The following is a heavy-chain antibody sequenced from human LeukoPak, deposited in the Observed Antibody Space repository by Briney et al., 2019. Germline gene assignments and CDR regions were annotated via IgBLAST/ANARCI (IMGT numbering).Heavy chain of an antibody. CDR3: ASAGPAAPQDKYFQH. Sequence: GASVKVSCKASGGTFSSYAISWVRQAPGQGLEWMGGIIPIFGTANYAQKFQGRVTITTDESTSTAYMELSSLRSEDTAVYYCASAGPAAPQDKYFQHWGQGTLVTVSS. CDR2: IIPIFGTA. V-gene: IGHV1-69*05. D-gene: IGHD2-2*01. CDR1: GGTFSSYA. J-gene: IGHJ1*01.